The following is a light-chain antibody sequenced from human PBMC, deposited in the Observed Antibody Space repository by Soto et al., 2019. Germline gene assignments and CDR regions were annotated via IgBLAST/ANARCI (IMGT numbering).Light chain of an antibody. CDR3: QQRSNWPQLT. CDR2: DAS. J-gene: IGKJ4*01. V-gene: IGKV3-11*01. CDR1: QCVSSY. Sequence: EIVLTQSPATLSLSPGDRATLSCRASQCVSSYLAWYQQKPGKAPRLLIYDASNRATGIPARFSGSGSGTDFTLIISSIEPQEFSVYYCQQRSNWPQLTFGGGTKVEIK.